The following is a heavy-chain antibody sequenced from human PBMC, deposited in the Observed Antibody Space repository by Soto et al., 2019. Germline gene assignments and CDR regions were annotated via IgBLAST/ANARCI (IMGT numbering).Heavy chain of an antibody. CDR3: ARGGRYGDSEFDY. D-gene: IGHD4-17*01. J-gene: IGHJ4*02. CDR1: GDSISSSRYY. CDR2: IYYSGST. Sequence: SETLSLTCTVSGDSISSSRYYWNWIRQPPGKGLEWIGYIYYSGSTNYNPSLKSRVTISVDTSKNQFSLKLSSVTAADTAVYYCARGGRYGDSEFDYWGQGTLVTVSS. V-gene: IGHV4-61*01.